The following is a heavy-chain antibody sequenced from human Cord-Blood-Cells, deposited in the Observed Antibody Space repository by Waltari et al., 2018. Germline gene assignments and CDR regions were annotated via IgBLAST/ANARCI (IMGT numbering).Heavy chain of an antibody. CDR3: ARGYSGYDYAFDI. Sequence: EGERVESGGGLIQPGGYLRLSCEASGFNVSSNYMSWVRQAPGKGLEWVSVIYSGGSTYYADSVKGRFTISRDNSKNTLYLQMNSLRAEDTAVYYCARGYSGYDYAFDIWGQGTMVTVSS. CDR2: IYSGGST. CDR1: GFNVSSNY. D-gene: IGHD5-12*01. V-gene: IGHV3-53*01. J-gene: IGHJ3*02.